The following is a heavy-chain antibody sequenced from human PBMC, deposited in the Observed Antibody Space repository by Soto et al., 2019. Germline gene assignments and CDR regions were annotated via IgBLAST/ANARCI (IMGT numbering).Heavy chain of an antibody. J-gene: IGHJ5*02. V-gene: IGHV3-48*02. CDR2: ISSRSSTI. Sequence: EVQLVESGGGLVQPGGSLRLSCAASGFTFSSYSMNWVRQAPGKGLEWVSYISSRSSTIYYADSVKGRFTISRDNANNSRYLQMNSLTDEDTAVYYCARDRLRLHPWGQGTLVTVSS. CDR1: GFTFSSYS. CDR3: ARDRLRLHP.